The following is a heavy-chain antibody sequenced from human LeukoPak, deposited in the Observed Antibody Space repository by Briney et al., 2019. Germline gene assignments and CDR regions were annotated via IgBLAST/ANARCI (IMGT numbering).Heavy chain of an antibody. CDR3: ARVSWGDYGGNLKLFDY. D-gene: IGHD4-23*01. CDR2: IYTSGST. V-gene: IGHV4-4*07. J-gene: IGHJ4*02. Sequence: SETLSLTCTVSGGSISSYYWSWIRQPAGKGLEWIGRIYTSGSTNYNPSLKSRVTISVDKSKNQFSLKLSSVTAADTAVYYCARVSWGDYGGNLKLFDYWGQGTLVTVSS. CDR1: GGSISSYY.